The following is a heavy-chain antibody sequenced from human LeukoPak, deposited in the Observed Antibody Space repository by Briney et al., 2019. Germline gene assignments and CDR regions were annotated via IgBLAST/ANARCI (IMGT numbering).Heavy chain of an antibody. CDR1: GNSITSDF. J-gene: IGHJ4*02. D-gene: IGHD2-21*01. CDR2: INYSGRS. Sequence: SETLSLTCIVSGNSITSDFWSWIRQSPGKGLEWIGYINYSGRSEYDPSLKSRVNISVDRSRKRVSLKMRSVTAADTAVYYCARLDCLSDECYNYWAVGALVTVSS. CDR3: ARLDCLSDECYNY. V-gene: IGHV4-59*08.